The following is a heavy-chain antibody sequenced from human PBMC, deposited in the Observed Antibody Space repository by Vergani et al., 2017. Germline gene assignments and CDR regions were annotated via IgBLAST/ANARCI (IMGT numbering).Heavy chain of an antibody. CDR2: IRYDGSSE. D-gene: IGHD2-15*01. CDR1: GFTLNTYG. V-gene: IGHV3-30*02. J-gene: IGHJ6*02. Sequence: QVQILQSGGGVVQPGGSLRLSCTLSGFTLNTYGIHWFRQSPGQGRDWVSFIRYDGSSEYYGDSVKGRFTISRDKSQNTVNLQMNSLRTEDTAVYFCANAVVAGNVSVVYFSMDDSGRGPTVTLS. CDR3: ANAVVAGNVSVVYFSMDD.